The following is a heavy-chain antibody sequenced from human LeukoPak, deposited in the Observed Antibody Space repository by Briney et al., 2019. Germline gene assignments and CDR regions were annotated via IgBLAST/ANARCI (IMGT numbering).Heavy chain of an antibody. CDR2: ISAYNGNT. V-gene: IGHV1-18*01. D-gene: IGHD5-12*01. CDR1: GYTFTSYG. J-gene: IGHJ5*02. CDR3: AREPGYDFPNWFDP. Sequence: ASVKVSCKASGYTFTSYGISWVRQAPGQGLEWMGWISAYNGNTNYAQKLQGRVTMTTDTSTSTAYMELRSLRSDDTAVYYCAREPGYDFPNWFDPWGQETLVTVSS.